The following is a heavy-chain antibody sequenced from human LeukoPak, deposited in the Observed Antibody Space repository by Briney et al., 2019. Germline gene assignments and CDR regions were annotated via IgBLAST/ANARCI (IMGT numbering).Heavy chain of an antibody. CDR2: IYYSGST. Sequence: PSETLSLTGTVAGGSISSGGYYWSWRRQHPGKGLEWIGYIYYSGSTYYNPSLKSRVTISVDTSKNQFSLKLSSVTAADTAVYYCARETGVPVIDYWGQGTLVTVSS. V-gene: IGHV4-31*03. CDR3: ARETGVPVIDY. CDR1: GGSISSGGYY. J-gene: IGHJ4*02.